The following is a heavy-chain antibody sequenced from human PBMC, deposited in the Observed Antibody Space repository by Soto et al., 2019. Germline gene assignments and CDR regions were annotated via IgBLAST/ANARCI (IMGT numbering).Heavy chain of an antibody. CDR2: LYWDDTR. D-gene: IGHD1-1*01. CDR1: GFSLYTGGVG. Sequence: QVTLKESSPTLVKPTQTLTLTCSFSGFSLYTGGVGVGWIRQPPGKALEWLALLYWDDTRRYNPSPKNTLTIAKDTSENQVVLTVTDMGPVDTGTYFCAHYTTDTYFDVWGKGAPVTVSS. CDR3: AHYTTDTYFDV. V-gene: IGHV2-5*02. J-gene: IGHJ6*04.